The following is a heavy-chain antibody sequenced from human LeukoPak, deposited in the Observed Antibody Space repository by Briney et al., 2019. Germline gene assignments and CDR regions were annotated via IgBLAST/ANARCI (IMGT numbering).Heavy chain of an antibody. D-gene: IGHD1-26*01. J-gene: IGHJ5*02. CDR1: GGSFSGYY. Sequence: SETLSLTCAVYGGSFSGYYWSWIRQPPGKGLEWIWEINHSGSTNYNPSLKSRVTISVDTPKNQFSLKLSSVTAADTAVYYCARGTYSGSRRRGWFDPWGQGTLVTVSS. CDR2: INHSGST. V-gene: IGHV4-34*01. CDR3: ARGTYSGSRRRGWFDP.